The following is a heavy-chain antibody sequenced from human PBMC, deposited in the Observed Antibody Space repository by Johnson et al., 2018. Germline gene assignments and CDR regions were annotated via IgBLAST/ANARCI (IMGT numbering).Heavy chain of an antibody. Sequence: EVQLVETGGGLVQPGRSLRLSCAASGFTFDDYAMHWVRQAPGKGLEGVSGISWNSANIRYANSVKARFTISRNNAKNSLLLQMNSLRAEDTALYYCAKDARDGSGYFSRGGFDIWGQGTMVTVSS. CDR3: AKDARDGSGYFSRGGFDI. CDR1: GFTFDDYA. V-gene: IGHV3-9*01. D-gene: IGHD3-22*01. CDR2: ISWNSANI. J-gene: IGHJ3*02.